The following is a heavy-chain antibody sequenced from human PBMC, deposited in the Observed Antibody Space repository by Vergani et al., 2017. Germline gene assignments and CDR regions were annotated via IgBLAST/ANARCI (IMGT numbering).Heavy chain of an antibody. Sequence: QVQLVESGGGVVQPGGSLRLSCIASGFTFRIYGMHWVRQAPGKGLEWVAFIRYDGTKRFYGDSVKGRFTISRDNSQTTVFLQMNSLRADDSAVYYCAKWQWLVPYMDVWGKGTPVTVSS. J-gene: IGHJ6*03. CDR3: AKWQWLVPYMDV. V-gene: IGHV3-30*02. CDR1: GFTFRIYG. D-gene: IGHD6-19*01. CDR2: IRYDGTKR.